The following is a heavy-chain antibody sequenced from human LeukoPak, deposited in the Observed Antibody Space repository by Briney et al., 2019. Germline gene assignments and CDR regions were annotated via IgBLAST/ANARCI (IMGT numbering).Heavy chain of an antibody. CDR2: IYYSGST. J-gene: IGHJ6*02. Sequence: SETLSLPCTVSGGSISSYYWNWIRQPPGRGRDWMGYIYYSGSTNYNLSLKSRVTISVDTSKNQFSLKLRSVTGADTAVYQCARVRGITRIRAYYGMDVWGQGTTDTVS. D-gene: IGHD3-22*01. V-gene: IGHV4-59*01. CDR3: ARVRGITRIRAYYGMDV. CDR1: GGSISSYY.